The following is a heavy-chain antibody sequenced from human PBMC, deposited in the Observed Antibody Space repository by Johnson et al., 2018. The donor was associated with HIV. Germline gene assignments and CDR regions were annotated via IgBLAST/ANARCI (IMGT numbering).Heavy chain of an antibody. D-gene: IGHD2-2*01. CDR2: LSGSGNST. Sequence: VQLVESGGGLVQPGGSLRLSCAASGFTFSNYAMSWIRQSPGKGQEWVSSLSGSGNSTYYADSVKGRFTISRDNSKNTLYLQMDSLRAEDTALFHCAKGGVVHDAFDMWGQGTMVTVSS. J-gene: IGHJ3*02. CDR1: GFTFSNYA. CDR3: AKGGVVHDAFDM. V-gene: IGHV3-23*04.